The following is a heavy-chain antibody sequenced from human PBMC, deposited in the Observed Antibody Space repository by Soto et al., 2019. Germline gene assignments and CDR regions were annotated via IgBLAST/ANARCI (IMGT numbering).Heavy chain of an antibody. CDR3: AKDEGVGNDYGDYRWFDP. CDR2: ISGSGGST. CDR1: GFTFSSYA. D-gene: IGHD4-17*01. Sequence: EVQLLESGGGLVQPGGSLRLSCAASGFTFSSYAMSWVRQAPGKGLEWVSAISGSGGSTYYADSVKGRFTISRDNSKNTLYLQMNSLRAEDTAVYYCAKDEGVGNDYGDYRWFDPWGQGTLVTVSS. V-gene: IGHV3-23*01. J-gene: IGHJ5*02.